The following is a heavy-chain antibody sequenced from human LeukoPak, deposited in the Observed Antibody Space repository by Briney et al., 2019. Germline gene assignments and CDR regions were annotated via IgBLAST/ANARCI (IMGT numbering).Heavy chain of an antibody. Sequence: SETLSLTCTVSGGSISSSSYYWGWIRQPPGKGLEWIGSVYYTGASYYNPSLKSRVTISIDTSKNQFSLNLTSVTAADTAVYYCARGAPPQNWGQGALVTVSS. V-gene: IGHV4-39*07. CDR1: GGSISSSSYY. CDR3: ARGAPPQN. J-gene: IGHJ4*02. CDR2: VYYTGAS.